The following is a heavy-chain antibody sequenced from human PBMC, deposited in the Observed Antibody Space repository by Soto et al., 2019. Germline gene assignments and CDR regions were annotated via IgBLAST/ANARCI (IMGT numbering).Heavy chain of an antibody. V-gene: IGHV1-69*01. D-gene: IGHD4-17*01. CDR3: ARVWVTTVTAWFDL. J-gene: IGHJ5*02. CDR2: IIPFSGAA. Sequence: QVQLVQSGAEVKKPGSSVKVSCKPFGGTLSSYAITWMRQAPGQGLEWMGGIIPFSGAANYAQKFQGRVTITADEFTNTAYMDLSSLRSEDTAVYFCARVWVTTVTAWFDLWGQGTLVTVSS. CDR1: GGTLSSYA.